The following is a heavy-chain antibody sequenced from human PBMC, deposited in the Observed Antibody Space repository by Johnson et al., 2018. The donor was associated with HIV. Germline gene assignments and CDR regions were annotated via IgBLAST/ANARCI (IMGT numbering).Heavy chain of an antibody. V-gene: IGHV3-30-3*01. CDR1: GFTFSSYA. Sequence: QVQLVESGGGVVQPGRSLRLSCAASGFTFSSYAMHCVRQAPGKGLEWVAVISYDGSNKYYADSVKGRFTISRDNAKNSLYLQMNSLRAEDTAVYYCARVHADAVTTWSEGAYDIWGQGTMVTVSS. CDR2: ISYDGSNK. CDR3: ARVHADAVTTWSEGAYDI. J-gene: IGHJ3*02. D-gene: IGHD4-17*01.